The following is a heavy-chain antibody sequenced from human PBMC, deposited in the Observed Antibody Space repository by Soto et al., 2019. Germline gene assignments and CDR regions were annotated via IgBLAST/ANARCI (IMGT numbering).Heavy chain of an antibody. V-gene: IGHV3-30*18. Sequence: QVQLVESGGGVVQPGGSWRLSGEASGFTFREYGMDWFGQPPGKGLEWVAVISHEGSVQYYADSVRGRFTVSRDNSKNMVYLQMNSVRREDTAMYHCAKEGSPRVSRWDDYWGQGTRVTVSS. D-gene: IGHD1-26*01. CDR3: AKEGSPRVSRWDDY. CDR2: ISHEGSVQ. J-gene: IGHJ4*02. CDR1: GFTFREYG.